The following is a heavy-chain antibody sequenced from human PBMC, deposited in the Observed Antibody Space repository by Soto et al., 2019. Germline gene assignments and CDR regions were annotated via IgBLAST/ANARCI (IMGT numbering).Heavy chain of an antibody. V-gene: IGHV3-74*01. CDR3: ARVRYYDILTGHDAAFDI. CDR1: GFTFSSYW. J-gene: IGHJ3*02. Sequence: GGSLRLSCAASGFTFSSYWMHWVRQAPGKGLVWVSRINSDGSSTSYADSVKGRFTISRDNAKNTLYLQMNSLRAEDTAVYYCARVRYYDILTGHDAAFDIWGQGTMVTVSS. CDR2: INSDGSST. D-gene: IGHD3-9*01.